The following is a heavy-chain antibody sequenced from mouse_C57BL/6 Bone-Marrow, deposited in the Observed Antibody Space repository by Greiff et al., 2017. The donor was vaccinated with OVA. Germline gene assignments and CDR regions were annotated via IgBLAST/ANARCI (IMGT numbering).Heavy chain of an antibody. CDR3: ARGGPIYAMDY. Sequence: EVHLVESGGGLVKPGGSLKLSCAASGFTFSSYAMSWVRQTPEKRLEWVATISDGGSYTYYPDNVKGRFTISRYNAKNNLYLQMSHLKSEDTAMYYCARGGPIYAMDYWGQGTSVTVSS. J-gene: IGHJ4*01. CDR2: ISDGGSYT. V-gene: IGHV5-4*01. CDR1: GFTFSSYA.